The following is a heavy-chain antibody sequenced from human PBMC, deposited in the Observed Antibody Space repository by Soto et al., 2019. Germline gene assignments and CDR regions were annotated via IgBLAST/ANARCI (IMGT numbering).Heavy chain of an antibody. D-gene: IGHD6-6*01. Sequence: SETLSLTCAVYGGSFSGYYWSWIRQPPGKGLEWIGEINHSGSTNYNPSLKSRVTISGDKSKNQFSLKLSSVTAADTAVYYCARDFEYEGGQGTLVTVSS. CDR3: ARDFEYE. CDR2: INHSGST. J-gene: IGHJ4*02. CDR1: GGSFSGYY. V-gene: IGHV4-34*01.